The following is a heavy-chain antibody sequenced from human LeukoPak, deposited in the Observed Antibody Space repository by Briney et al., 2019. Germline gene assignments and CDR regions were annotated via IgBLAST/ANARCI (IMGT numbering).Heavy chain of an antibody. D-gene: IGHD2-21*01. J-gene: IGHJ4*02. CDR3: ARVLIRGDEIDY. V-gene: IGHV5-51*01. CDR2: IYPGDSDT. Sequence: KDGESLKISCKSSGYSFTTYWIAWVRQMPGKGLEWMGIIYPGDSDTRYSPSFQGQVTISADKSISTAYLQWTSLKASDSAMYYCARVLIRGDEIDYWGQGTLVTVSS. CDR1: GYSFTTYW.